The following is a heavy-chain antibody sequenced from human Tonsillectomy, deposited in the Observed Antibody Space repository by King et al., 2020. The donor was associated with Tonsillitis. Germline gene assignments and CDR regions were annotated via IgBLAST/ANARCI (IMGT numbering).Heavy chain of an antibody. CDR3: ARDLLWFCELYYYVMDV. V-gene: IGHV3-21*01. CDR1: GFTFSSYS. CDR2: ISSSSSYI. Sequence: VQLVESGGGLVKPGGSLRLSCAASGFTFSSYSMNWVRQAQGKGLEWVSSISSSSSYIYYADSVKGRFTISRDNAKNSLYLQMNSLRAEDTVVYYCARDLLWFCELYYYVMDVWGQGTTVTVSS. J-gene: IGHJ6*02. D-gene: IGHD3-10*01.